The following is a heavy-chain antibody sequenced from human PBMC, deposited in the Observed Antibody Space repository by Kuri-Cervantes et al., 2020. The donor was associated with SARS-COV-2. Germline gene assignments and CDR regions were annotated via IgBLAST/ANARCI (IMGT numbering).Heavy chain of an antibody. CDR1: GFIFSSHG. Sequence: GGSLRLSCAASGFIFSSHGMHWVRQAPGKGLEWVAFVRSDGSNKHYTDSVKGRFTISRDNSKNTLYLQMNSLRPEDTAVYYCAKDDGGSFGLFDNWGQGILVTVSS. D-gene: IGHD1-26*01. CDR3: AKDDGGSFGLFDN. J-gene: IGHJ4*02. V-gene: IGHV3-30*02. CDR2: VRSDGSNK.